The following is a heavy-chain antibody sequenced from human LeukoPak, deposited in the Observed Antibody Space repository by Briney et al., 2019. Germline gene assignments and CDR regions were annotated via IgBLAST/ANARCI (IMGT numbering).Heavy chain of an antibody. Sequence: PSETLSLTCTVSGGSISSGGYYWSWIRQHPGKGLEWIGYIYYSGSTYYNPSLKSRVTISVDTSKNQFSLKLTSVTAADTAVYYCASSPSGYWWNFDCWGQGTLVTVSS. D-gene: IGHD3-22*01. J-gene: IGHJ4*02. CDR2: IYYSGST. V-gene: IGHV4-31*03. CDR3: ASSPSGYWWNFDC. CDR1: GGSISSGGYY.